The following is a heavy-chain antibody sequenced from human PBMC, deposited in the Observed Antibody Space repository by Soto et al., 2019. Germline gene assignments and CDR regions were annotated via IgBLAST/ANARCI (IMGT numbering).Heavy chain of an antibody. CDR2: IDPSDSYT. Sequence: GESLKISCNGSGYSFTSYWISWVRQMPGKGLEWMGRIDPSDSYTNYSPSFQGHVTISADKSISTAYLQWSSLKASDTAMYYCARLGVAGKGDYYGMDVWGQGTTVTVSS. J-gene: IGHJ6*02. CDR1: GYSFTSYW. V-gene: IGHV5-10-1*01. CDR3: ARLGVAGKGDYYGMDV. D-gene: IGHD6-19*01.